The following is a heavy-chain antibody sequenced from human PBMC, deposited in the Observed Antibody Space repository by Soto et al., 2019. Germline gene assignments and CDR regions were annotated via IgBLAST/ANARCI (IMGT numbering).Heavy chain of an antibody. D-gene: IGHD3-10*01. Sequence: GGSLRLSCAASGFTFSSYSMNWVRQAPGKGLEWVSYIGSSSKSTMYYTDSVRGRFTISRDNAKNSLYLQMNSLRDEDTAVYYCAGDYFGSGNYPDPFDYWGQGTLVTVSS. CDR3: AGDYFGSGNYPDPFDY. J-gene: IGHJ4*02. V-gene: IGHV3-48*02. CDR2: IGSSSKSTM. CDR1: GFTFSSYS.